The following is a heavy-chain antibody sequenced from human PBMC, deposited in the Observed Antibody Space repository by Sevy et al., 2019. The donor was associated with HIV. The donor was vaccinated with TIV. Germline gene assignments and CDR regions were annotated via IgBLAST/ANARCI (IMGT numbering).Heavy chain of an antibody. Sequence: GGSLRLSCAASGFIFSDYYMAWVRQAPGKGLEWISYVSRGGYTIYYADSVKGRFTISRDNAKNSLYLQMNSLRAEDTAVYYCATLCYYDILTGYSGDYYGMDVWGQGTTVTVSS. CDR3: ATLCYYDILTGYSGDYYGMDV. D-gene: IGHD3-9*01. CDR2: VSRGGYTI. J-gene: IGHJ6*02. V-gene: IGHV3-11*01. CDR1: GFIFSDYY.